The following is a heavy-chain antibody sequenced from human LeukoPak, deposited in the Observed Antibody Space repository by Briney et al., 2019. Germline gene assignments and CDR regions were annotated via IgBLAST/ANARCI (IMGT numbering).Heavy chain of an antibody. Sequence: PGGSLRLSCAASGFTFSSYAMHWVRQAPGKGLEWVAVISYDGSNKYYADSVKGRFTISRDNSKNTLYLQMNSLRAEDTAVYYCARVGSYSSSWSYFDYWGQGTLVTVSS. V-gene: IGHV3-30-3*01. CDR3: ARVGSYSSSWSYFDY. D-gene: IGHD6-13*01. CDR2: ISYDGSNK. J-gene: IGHJ4*02. CDR1: GFTFSSYA.